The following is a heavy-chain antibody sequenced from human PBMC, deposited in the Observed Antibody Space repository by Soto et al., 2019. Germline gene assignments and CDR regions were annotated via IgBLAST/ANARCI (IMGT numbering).Heavy chain of an antibody. D-gene: IGHD3-9*01. J-gene: IGHJ4*02. V-gene: IGHV3-48*04. CDR1: GFTFSSYS. CDR3: ASSYDIVLDY. Sequence: GGSLRLSCAASGFTFSSYSMNWVRQAPGKGLEWVSYISSSSSTIYYADSVKGRFTISRDNAKNSLYLQMNSLRAEDTAVYYCASSYDIVLDYWGQGTLVTVSS. CDR2: ISSSSSTI.